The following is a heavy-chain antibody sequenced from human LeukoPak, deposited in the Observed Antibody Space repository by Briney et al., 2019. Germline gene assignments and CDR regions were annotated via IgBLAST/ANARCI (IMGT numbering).Heavy chain of an antibody. V-gene: IGHV3-48*01. CDR1: GFTFSSYS. D-gene: IGHD2-2*01. Sequence: GGSLRLSCAAAGFTFSSYSMNWVRQAPGKGLEWISYISSSCRTIYYADSVKGRFTISRDNAKNSLYLQMNSLRAEDTAVYYCARDRVPGYWGQGTLVTVSS. J-gene: IGHJ4*02. CDR3: ARDRVPGY. CDR2: ISSSCRTI.